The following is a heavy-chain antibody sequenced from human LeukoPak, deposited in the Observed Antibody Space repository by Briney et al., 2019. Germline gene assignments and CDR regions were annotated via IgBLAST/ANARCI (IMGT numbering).Heavy chain of an antibody. CDR2: ISSSSSTI. J-gene: IGHJ6*03. CDR1: GGSISSSN. V-gene: IGHV3-48*01. CDR3: ARRTGEYYYYYMDV. Sequence: ETLSLTCAVSGGSISSSNWWSWVRQPPGKGLEWVSYISSSSSTIYYADSVKGRFTISRDNAKNSLYLQMNSLRAEDTAVYYCARRTGEYYYYYMDVWGKGTTVTVSS. D-gene: IGHD7-27*01.